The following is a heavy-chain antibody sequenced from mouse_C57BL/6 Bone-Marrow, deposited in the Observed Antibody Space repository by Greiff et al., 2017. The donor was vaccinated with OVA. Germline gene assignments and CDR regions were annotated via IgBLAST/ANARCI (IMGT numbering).Heavy chain of an antibody. D-gene: IGHD1-1*01. CDR3: ARDIAAIMYYYGSSSAWFAY. V-gene: IGHV5-4*01. Sequence: EVQLQESGGGLVKPGGSLKLSCAASGFTFSSYAMSWVRQTPEKRLEWVATISDGGSYTYYPDNVKGRFTISRDNAKNNLYLQMSQLKSEDTAMYYCARDIAAIMYYYGSSSAWFAYWGQGTLVTVSA. CDR1: GFTFSSYA. J-gene: IGHJ3*01. CDR2: ISDGGSYT.